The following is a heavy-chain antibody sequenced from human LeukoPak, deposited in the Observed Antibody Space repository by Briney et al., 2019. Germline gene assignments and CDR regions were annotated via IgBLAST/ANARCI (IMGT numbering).Heavy chain of an antibody. D-gene: IGHD3-3*01. V-gene: IGHV4-34*01. CDR1: GGSFSGYY. CDR2: INHSGST. J-gene: IGHJ4*02. Sequence: SETLSLTCAVYGGSFSGYYWSWIRQPPGKGLEWIGEINHSGSTNYNPSLKSRVTISVDTSKNQFSLKLSSVTAADTAVYYYARGPLYDFWSGYIDYWGQGTLVTVSS. CDR3: ARGPLYDFWSGYIDY.